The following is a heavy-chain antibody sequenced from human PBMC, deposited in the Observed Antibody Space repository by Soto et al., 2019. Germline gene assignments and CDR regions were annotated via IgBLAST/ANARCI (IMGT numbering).Heavy chain of an antibody. V-gene: IGHV4-31*03. CDR3: ARGEATYYDFWSGYYGGAGQFDY. CDR2: IYYSGST. D-gene: IGHD3-3*01. J-gene: IGHJ4*02. CDR1: GGSISSGGYY. Sequence: KSSETLSLTCTVSGGSISSGGYYWSWIRQHPGKGLEWIGHIYYSGSTYYNPSLKSRVTISVDTSKNQFSLKLSSVTAADTAVYYCARGEATYYDFWSGYYGGAGQFDYWGQGTLVTVSS.